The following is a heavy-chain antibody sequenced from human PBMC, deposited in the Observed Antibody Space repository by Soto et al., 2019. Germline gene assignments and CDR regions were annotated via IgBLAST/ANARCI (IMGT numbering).Heavy chain of an antibody. Sequence: SETLSLTCAVSGGSISTGGYSWNWIRQPPGKGLEWIGNIYQSGSTYYNPALKSRVTISVDMSKNQLSLRLSSVTAADTAVYYCARGPAYCRAGSCYSISGFDYWGQGTLVTVS. J-gene: IGHJ4*02. CDR2: IYQSGST. V-gene: IGHV4-30-2*01. CDR1: GGSISTGGYS. CDR3: ARGPAYCRAGSCYSISGFDY. D-gene: IGHD2-15*01.